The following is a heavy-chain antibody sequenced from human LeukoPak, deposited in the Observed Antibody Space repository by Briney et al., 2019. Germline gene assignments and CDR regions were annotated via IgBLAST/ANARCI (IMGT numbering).Heavy chain of an antibody. CDR1: GGSISSSNW. D-gene: IGHD1-26*01. CDR3: ARGSGGSYYYYMDV. J-gene: IGHJ6*03. Sequence: PSETLSLTCAVSGGSISSSNWWSWIRQPPGKGLEWIGEIYHSGSTNYNPSLKSRVTISVDKSKTQFSLKLSSVTAADTAVYYCARGSGGSYYYYMDVWGKGTTVTISS. V-gene: IGHV4-4*02. CDR2: IYHSGST.